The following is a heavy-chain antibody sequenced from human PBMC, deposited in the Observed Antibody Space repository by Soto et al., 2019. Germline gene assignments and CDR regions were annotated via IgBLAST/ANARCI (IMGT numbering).Heavy chain of an antibody. CDR3: ARGKYTYGSDY. J-gene: IGHJ4*02. D-gene: IGHD5-18*01. V-gene: IGHV3-48*02. CDR2: ISYGSSST. CDR1: GFTFSNYG. Sequence: EVQLVESGGGLVQSGGSRRLSCTASGFTFSNYGMNWIRQAPGKGLEWISFISYGSSSTYYADSVKGRFTISRDNAKNSLYLQMNSLRDEETAVYYCARGKYTYGSDYWGQGAMVTVSS.